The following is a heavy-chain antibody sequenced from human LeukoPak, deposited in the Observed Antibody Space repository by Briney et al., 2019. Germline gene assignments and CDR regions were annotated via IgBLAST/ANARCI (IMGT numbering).Heavy chain of an antibody. CDR3: TLTTFGVVYYFDY. Sequence: PGGSLRLSCATSGFTFSSYAMHWVRQAPGKGLEWVALISHDGINQYYADSVKGRFIISRDNSKNTLYLQLNSLRLEDTAVYYCTLTTFGVVYYFDYWAREPWSPSPQ. V-gene: IGHV3-30*04. CDR1: GFTFSSYA. CDR2: ISHDGINQ. J-gene: IGHJ4*02. D-gene: IGHD1/OR15-1a*01.